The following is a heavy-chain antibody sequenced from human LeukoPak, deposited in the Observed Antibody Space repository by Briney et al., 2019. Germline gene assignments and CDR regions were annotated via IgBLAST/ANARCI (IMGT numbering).Heavy chain of an antibody. CDR2: IKSDGSST. CDR3: ARAKPKNMVRGLIMRRESRYYFDY. CDR1: GFTFNNYW. J-gene: IGHJ4*02. Sequence: GGSLRLSCAASGFTFNNYWMHWVRQVPAKGLVWVSRIKSDGSSTNYADSVKGRFTISRDNAKSTLYIQMNSLRAEDTAVYYCARAKPKNMVRGLIMRRESRYYFDYWGQGTLVTVSS. V-gene: IGHV3-74*01. D-gene: IGHD3-10*01.